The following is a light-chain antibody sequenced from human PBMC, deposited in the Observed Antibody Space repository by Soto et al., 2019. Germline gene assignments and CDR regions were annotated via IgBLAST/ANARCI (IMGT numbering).Light chain of an antibody. Sequence: EIVMTQSPATLSVSPGESVTLSCRASLNMNNNIAWYQHKPGQAPRLLIFGASSRATGVPGRFSGSGFGTEFTLSISSLQSEDFAVYYCQQYNERPPWTFGQGTTVEMK. J-gene: IGKJ1*01. CDR1: LNMNNN. CDR3: QQYNERPPWT. V-gene: IGKV3-15*01. CDR2: GAS.